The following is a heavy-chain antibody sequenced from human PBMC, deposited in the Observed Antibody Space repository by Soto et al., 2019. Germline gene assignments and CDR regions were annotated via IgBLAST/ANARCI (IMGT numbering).Heavy chain of an antibody. CDR2: INPNSGGT. D-gene: IGHD4-17*01. CDR3: ARDRGRRTVTTRTLYYFDY. V-gene: IGHV1-2*04. J-gene: IGHJ4*02. Sequence: QVQLVQSGAEVKKPGASVKVSCKASGYTFTGYYMHWVRQAPGQGLEWMGWINPNSGGTNYAQKFQGWVTMTRDPSISTAYMELSRLRSDDTAVYYCARDRGRRTVTTRTLYYFDYWGQGTLVTVSS. CDR1: GYTFTGYY.